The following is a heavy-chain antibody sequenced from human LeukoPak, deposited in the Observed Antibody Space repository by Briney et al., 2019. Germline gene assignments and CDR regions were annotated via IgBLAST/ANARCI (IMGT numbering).Heavy chain of an antibody. CDR2: IIPIFGTA. V-gene: IGHV1-69*13. CDR3: ARVPLWGQHTGYYGMDV. CDR1: GGTFSSYA. Sequence: RASVKVSCKASGGTFSSYAISWVRQAPGQGLEWMGGIIPIFGTANYAQKFQGRVTITADESTSTAYMELSSLRSEDTAVYYCARVPLWGQHTGYYGMDVWGQGTTVTVSS. J-gene: IGHJ6*02. D-gene: IGHD1-26*01.